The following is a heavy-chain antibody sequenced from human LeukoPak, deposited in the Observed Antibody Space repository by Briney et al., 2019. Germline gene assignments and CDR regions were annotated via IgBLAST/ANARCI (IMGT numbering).Heavy chain of an antibody. D-gene: IGHD6-13*01. V-gene: IGHV4-4*02. CDR2: IYYSGST. CDR3: ARDVVAAAGTWDY. J-gene: IGHJ4*02. Sequence: SGTLSLTCAVSGGSISSSNWWSWVRQPPGKGLEWIGYIYYSGSTNYNPSLESRVTMSVDTSKNQLSLKLSSVTAADTAVYYCARDVVAAAGTWDYWGQGTLVTVSS. CDR1: GGSISSSNW.